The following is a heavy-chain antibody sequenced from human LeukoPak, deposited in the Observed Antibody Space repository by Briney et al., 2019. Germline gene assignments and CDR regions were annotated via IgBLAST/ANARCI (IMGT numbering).Heavy chain of an antibody. CDR2: FFHSGST. D-gene: IGHD5-12*01. Sequence: PSETLSLTCTVSGYSISSGYYWGWIRQPPGKGLEWIGSFFHSGSTYYNPSLKSRVSISVDTSKNQFSLKLSSVTAADTAVCYCARGDIAATNWFDPWGQGTLVTVSS. CDR1: GYSISSGYY. V-gene: IGHV4-38-2*02. CDR3: ARGDIAATNWFDP. J-gene: IGHJ5*02.